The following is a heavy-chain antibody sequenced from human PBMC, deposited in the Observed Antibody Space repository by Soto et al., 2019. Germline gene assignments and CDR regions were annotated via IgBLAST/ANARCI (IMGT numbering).Heavy chain of an antibody. CDR2: ISAYNGNT. V-gene: IGHV1-18*04. J-gene: IGHJ6*02. CDR3: ARSSGDYYDSSPASGMDV. D-gene: IGHD3-22*01. CDR1: GYTFTSYC. Sequence: ASVKVSCKASGYTFTSYCISWVRQAAGQGLEWMGWISAYNGNTNYAQKPQGRVTMTTDTSTSTAYMELRSLRSDDTAVYYCARSSGDYYDSSPASGMDVWGQGTTVTVSS.